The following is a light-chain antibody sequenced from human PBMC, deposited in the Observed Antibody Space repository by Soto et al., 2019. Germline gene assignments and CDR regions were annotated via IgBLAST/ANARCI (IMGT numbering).Light chain of an antibody. CDR2: GNS. V-gene: IGLV1-40*01. CDR1: SSNIGAGYD. Sequence: QSVLTQPPSVSGAPGQRVTISCTGSSSNIGAGYDVHWYQQLPGTAPKLLIYGNSNRPSGVPDRFSGSKSGTSASLAIPGLQAEDEADYYCQSYDSSLRGSRVFGGGTQLTVL. J-gene: IGLJ2*01. CDR3: QSYDSSLRGSRV.